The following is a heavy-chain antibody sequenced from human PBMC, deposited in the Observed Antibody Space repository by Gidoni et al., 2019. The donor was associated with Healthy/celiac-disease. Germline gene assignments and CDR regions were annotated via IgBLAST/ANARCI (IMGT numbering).Heavy chain of an antibody. CDR2: ISWNSGSI. J-gene: IGHJ4*02. Sequence: EVQLVESGGGLVQPGRSLRLSCAASGFTFADYAMHWVRQAPGKGLEWVSGISWNSGSIGYADSVKGRFTISRDNAKTSLYLQMNSLRAEDTALYYCAKDAGSTTILEATFDYWGQGTLVTVSS. CDR1: GFTFADYA. V-gene: IGHV3-9*01. CDR3: AKDAGSTTILEATFDY. D-gene: IGHD3-3*01.